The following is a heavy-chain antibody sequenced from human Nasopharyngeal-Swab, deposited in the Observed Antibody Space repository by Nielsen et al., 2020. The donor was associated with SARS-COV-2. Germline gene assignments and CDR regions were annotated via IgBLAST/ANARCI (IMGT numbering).Heavy chain of an antibody. D-gene: IGHD3-16*02. V-gene: IGHV3-23*01. CDR3: ASEVGGSYRDFDY. Sequence: GESLKISCVGSGSIFSSYTMHWVRQAPGKGLEWVSAISGGGSTFYAESVRGRFTVSRENFRKTLYPEMNSLRVEDTALYYCASEVGGSYRDFDYWGQGTLVTVSS. J-gene: IGHJ4*02. CDR1: GSIFSSYT. CDR2: ISGGGST.